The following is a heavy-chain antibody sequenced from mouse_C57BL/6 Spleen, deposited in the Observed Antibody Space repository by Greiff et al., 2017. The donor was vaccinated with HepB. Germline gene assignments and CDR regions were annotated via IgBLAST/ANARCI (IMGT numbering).Heavy chain of an antibody. CDR3: ERKKEIYDGFLYAMDC. V-gene: IGHV1-19*01. Sequence: EVQLQQSGPVLVKPGASVKMSCKASGYTFTDYYMNWVKQSHGKSLEWIGVINPYNGGTSYNQKFKGKATLTVDKSSSTDYMELNSLRSEDYAVFYCERKKEIYDGFLYAMDCWGQRASVTVSS. CDR2: INPYNGGT. D-gene: IGHD2-3*01. J-gene: IGHJ4*01. CDR1: GYTFTDYY.